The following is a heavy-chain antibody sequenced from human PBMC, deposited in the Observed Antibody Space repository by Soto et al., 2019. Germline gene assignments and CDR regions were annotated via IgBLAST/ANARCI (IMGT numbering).Heavy chain of an antibody. CDR2: IYWNDDK. V-gene: IGHV2-5*01. CDR3: AHGREAVVGIYMWTGMDV. D-gene: IGHD6-19*01. CDR1: GFSLSTSGVG. J-gene: IGHJ6*02. Sequence: SGPTLVNPTQTLTLTCTLSGFSLSTSGVGVGWIRQPPGKALEWLALIYWNDDKRYSPSLKSRLTITKDTSKNQVVLTMTNMEPVDTATYYFAHGREAVVGIYMWTGMDVWGQGTTFTVS.